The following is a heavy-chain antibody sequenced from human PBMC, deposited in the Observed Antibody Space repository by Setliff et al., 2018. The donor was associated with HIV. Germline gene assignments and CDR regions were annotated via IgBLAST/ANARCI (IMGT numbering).Heavy chain of an antibody. CDR3: VRDQLRWPERWDFDF. D-gene: IGHD1-26*01. CDR2: ITNSGSDT. Sequence: PGGSLRLSCAGSGFTFSSYAMSWVRQAPGKGLEWVSVITNSGSDTYHADSVRGRFIISRDSVRNEVYLQMKSLRVDDTALYYCVRDQLRWPERWDFDFWGQGTLVTVSS. V-gene: IGHV3-23*01. CDR1: GFTFSSYA. J-gene: IGHJ4*02.